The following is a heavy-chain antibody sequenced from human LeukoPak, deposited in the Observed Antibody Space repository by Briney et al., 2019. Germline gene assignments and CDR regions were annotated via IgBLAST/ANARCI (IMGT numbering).Heavy chain of an antibody. CDR2: INHSGTT. CDR3: TRGARKAGSSVALWAY. Sequence: SETLSLTCTIYVGSFGDYHCGWIRQAPWRGLEWIGQINHSGTTNYNPSLKSRVSVSVDTSKNQFSLRLSSVTAADTAMYYCTRGARKAGSSVALWAYWGQGTLVAVSS. J-gene: IGHJ4*02. CDR1: VGSFGDYH. V-gene: IGHV4-34*01. D-gene: IGHD6-19*01.